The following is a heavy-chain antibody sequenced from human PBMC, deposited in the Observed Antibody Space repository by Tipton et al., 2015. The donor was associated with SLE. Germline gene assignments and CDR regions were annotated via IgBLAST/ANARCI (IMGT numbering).Heavy chain of an antibody. CDR1: GLTFSSYG. Sequence: SGLTFSSYGMHWVRQAPGKGLEWVAFIRYDGSNKYYADSVKGRFTISRDNSKNTLYLQMNSLRAEDTAVYYCAKDRIYGSGSSLGAFDIWGQGTMVTVSS. CDR2: IRYDGSNK. CDR3: AKDRIYGSGSSLGAFDI. J-gene: IGHJ3*02. V-gene: IGHV3-30*02. D-gene: IGHD3-10*01.